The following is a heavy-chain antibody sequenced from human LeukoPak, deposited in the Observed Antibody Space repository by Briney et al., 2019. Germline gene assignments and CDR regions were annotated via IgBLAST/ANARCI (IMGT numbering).Heavy chain of an antibody. D-gene: IGHD3-16*02. CDR3: SKHERVVPLVIEH. V-gene: IGHV4-39*01. CDR1: GGSVNSNDYY. Sequence: SETLSLTCTVPGGSVNSNDYYWVWIRQPPGKGLEWIASIYYSGTTYYNPSLKSRITMSVDTSKNDFSLKLSSVTAADTAVYCCSKHERVVPLVIEHWGQGALVTVS. CDR2: IYYSGTT. J-gene: IGHJ4*02.